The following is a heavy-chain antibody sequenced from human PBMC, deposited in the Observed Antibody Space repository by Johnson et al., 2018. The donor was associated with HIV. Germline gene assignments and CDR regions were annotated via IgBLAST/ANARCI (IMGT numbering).Heavy chain of an antibody. Sequence: VQLVESGGGVVKPGRSLRLSCAASGFTFSSYWMSWVRQAPGKGLEWVANIKQDGSEKYYVDSVKGRFTISRDNAKNSLYLQMNSLRAEDTAVYYCARVRPYNWNDVHAFDIWGQGTMVTVSS. D-gene: IGHD1-20*01. CDR1: GFTFSSYW. CDR2: IKQDGSEK. J-gene: IGHJ3*02. V-gene: IGHV3-7*05. CDR3: ARVRPYNWNDVHAFDI.